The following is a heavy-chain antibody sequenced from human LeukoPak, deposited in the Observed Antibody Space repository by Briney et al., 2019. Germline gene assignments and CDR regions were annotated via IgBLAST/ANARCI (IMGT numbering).Heavy chain of an antibody. V-gene: IGHV3-30*18. D-gene: IGHD6-19*01. J-gene: IGHJ4*02. CDR1: GFTFSSYG. Sequence: GGSLRLSCAASGFTFSSYGMHWVRQAPGKGLEWVAVISYDGSNKYYADSVKGRFTISRDNSKNTLYQQMNSLRAEDTAVYYCAKDLSPGYSSGWYGRYFDYWGQGTLVTVSS. CDR2: ISYDGSNK. CDR3: AKDLSPGYSSGWYGRYFDY.